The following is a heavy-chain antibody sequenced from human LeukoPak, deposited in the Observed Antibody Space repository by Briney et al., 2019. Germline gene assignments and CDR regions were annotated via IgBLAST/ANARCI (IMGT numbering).Heavy chain of an antibody. CDR1: GYTLTELS. CDR3: VREDYGSAIKCPDY. Sequence: GASVKVSCKVSGYTLTELSMHWVRQAPGQGLEWMGLINPNGGSTTYAQKFQDRVTMTRDTSTRTVYMELSSLRSEDTAVYYCVREDYGSAIKCPDYWGQGTLVTVSS. J-gene: IGHJ4*02. CDR2: INPNGGST. D-gene: IGHD4-17*01. V-gene: IGHV1-46*01.